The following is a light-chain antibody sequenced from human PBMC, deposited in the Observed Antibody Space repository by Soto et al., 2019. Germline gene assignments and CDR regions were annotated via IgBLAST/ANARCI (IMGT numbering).Light chain of an antibody. CDR2: DVS. CDR1: SSDVGGYNY. Sequence: QSVLTQPASVSGSPGQSITISCTGTSSDVGGYNYVSWYQHHPGKAPKLIIYDVSNRPSGVSIRFSGSKSDNTASLTISGLQPEDEADYHCSSYTTNTTPQLVFGPGTKVPDL. V-gene: IGLV2-14*03. J-gene: IGLJ1*01. CDR3: SSYTTNTTPQLV.